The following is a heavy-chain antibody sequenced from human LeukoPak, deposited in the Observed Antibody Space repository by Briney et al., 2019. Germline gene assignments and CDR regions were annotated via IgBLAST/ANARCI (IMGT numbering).Heavy chain of an antibody. CDR1: GGTFSSYT. D-gene: IGHD1-26*01. CDR3: ATTQAASGSYDDY. CDR2: IIPIFGTA. J-gene: IGHJ4*02. V-gene: IGHV1-69*13. Sequence: SVKVSCKASGGTFSSYTISWVRQAPGQGLEWMGGIIPIFGTANYAQKFQGRVTITADESTSTAYMELSSLRSEDTAVYYCATTQAASGSYDDYWGQGTLVTVSS.